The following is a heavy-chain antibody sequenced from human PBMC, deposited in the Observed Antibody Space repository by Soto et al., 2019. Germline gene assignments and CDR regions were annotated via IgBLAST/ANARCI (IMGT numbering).Heavy chain of an antibody. CDR2: IYPGDSDT. CDR1: VYSFTSYW. D-gene: IGHD6-13*01. V-gene: IGHV5-51*01. CDR3: ARQAKYGAVAGTAYYYYMDV. J-gene: IGHJ6*03. Sequence: GESLKISCKWSVYSFTSYWIGWLRQMPGKGLEWMGIIYPGDSDTRYSPSFQGQVTISADKSISTAYLQWSSLKASDTAMYYCARQAKYGAVAGTAYYYYMDVWGKGTTVTVSS.